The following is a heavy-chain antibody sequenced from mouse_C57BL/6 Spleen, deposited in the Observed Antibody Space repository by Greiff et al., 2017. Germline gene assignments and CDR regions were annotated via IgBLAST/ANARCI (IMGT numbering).Heavy chain of an antibody. CDR1: GYTFTSYW. V-gene: IGHV1-59*01. CDR3: ARFYDGARSVDYAMDY. J-gene: IGHJ4*01. CDR2: IDPSDSYT. D-gene: IGHD2-3*01. Sequence: QVQLQQPGAELVRPGTSVKLSCKASGYTFTSYWMHWVKQRPGQGLEWIGVIDPSDSYTNYNQKFKGKATLTVDPSSSTAYMQLSSLTSEDSAVYYCARFYDGARSVDYAMDYWGQGTSVTVSS.